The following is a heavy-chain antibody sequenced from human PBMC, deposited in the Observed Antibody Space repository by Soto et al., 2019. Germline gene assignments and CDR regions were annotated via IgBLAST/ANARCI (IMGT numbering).Heavy chain of an antibody. Sequence: GGSLRLSCAASGFTFSSYGMHWVRQAPGKGLGGVAVISYDGSNKYDADSVKGRFTISRDNSKNTLYLQLNSLRAEDTAVYYWAKGKGLLQHTNYWGQGTLVTVSS. CDR3: AKGKGLLQHTNY. CDR2: ISYDGSNK. J-gene: IGHJ4*02. CDR1: GFTFSSYG. D-gene: IGHD1-1*01. V-gene: IGHV3-30*18.